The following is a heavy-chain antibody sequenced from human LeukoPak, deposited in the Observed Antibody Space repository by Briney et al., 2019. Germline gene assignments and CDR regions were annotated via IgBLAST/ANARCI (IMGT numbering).Heavy chain of an antibody. J-gene: IGHJ4*02. CDR3: AKDDSSGYYSDYFDY. CDR2: ISGSGGST. CDR1: GFTFSSYA. Sequence: PGGSLRLSCAASGFTFSSYAMSWVRQAPGKGLEWVSAISGSGGSTYYADSVKGRFTISRDNSKNTLYLQMNGLRAEDTAVYYCAKDDSSGYYSDYFDYWGQGPLVTVSS. D-gene: IGHD3-22*01. V-gene: IGHV3-23*01.